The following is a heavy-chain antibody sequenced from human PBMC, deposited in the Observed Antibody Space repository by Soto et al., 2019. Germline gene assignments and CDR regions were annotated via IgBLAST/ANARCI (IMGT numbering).Heavy chain of an antibody. CDR1: GGSISSYF. Sequence: QVQLQESGPRLVKPSETLSLTCTGSGGSISSYFWSWIRQSPGEGLEWIGYIFYSGTTNYSPSLKSRVTMPRGTAKNQFSLNLTSVTAADTAVYYCARGRGGTYDAFDIWGQGTMVTVSS. D-gene: IGHD1-26*01. V-gene: IGHV4-59*01. CDR2: IFYSGTT. CDR3: ARGRGGTYDAFDI. J-gene: IGHJ3*02.